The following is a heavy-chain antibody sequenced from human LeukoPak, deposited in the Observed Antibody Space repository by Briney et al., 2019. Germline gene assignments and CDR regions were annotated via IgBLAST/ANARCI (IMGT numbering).Heavy chain of an antibody. CDR2: TYDSGNT. CDR3: ARLGDSTSRLYYFDY. Sequence: PSETLSLTCTVSGGSISSGHYYWGWIRQPPGKGLEWIGYTYDSGNTNYNPSLKSRVTISVDTSKNQFSLKLTSVTAADTAVYYCARLGDSTSRLYYFDYWGQGTLVTVSS. CDR1: GGSISSGHYY. V-gene: IGHV4-30-4*01. J-gene: IGHJ4*02. D-gene: IGHD6-6*01.